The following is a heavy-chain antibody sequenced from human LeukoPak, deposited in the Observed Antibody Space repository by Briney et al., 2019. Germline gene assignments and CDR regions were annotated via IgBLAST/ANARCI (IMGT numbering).Heavy chain of an antibody. Sequence: GGSLRLSCAASGFTFSSFGIHWVRQAPGKGLEWVAFIQYDGSNKYYADSVKGRFTISRDDSKNTLYLQMGSLRAEDMAVYYCAREAGYGDYWGQGTLVTVSS. CDR2: IQYDGSNK. V-gene: IGHV3-30*02. CDR3: AREAGYGDY. J-gene: IGHJ4*02. CDR1: GFTFSSFG. D-gene: IGHD5-12*01.